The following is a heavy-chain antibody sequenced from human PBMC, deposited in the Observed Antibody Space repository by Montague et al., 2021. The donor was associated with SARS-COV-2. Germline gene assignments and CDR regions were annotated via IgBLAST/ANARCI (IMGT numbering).Heavy chain of an antibody. CDR2: IGGSGDNT. V-gene: IGHV3-23*01. Sequence: SLRLSCAASGFTFNKYVMSWVRQAPEKGLEWVSAIGGSGDNTYYADFVKGRFTISRDNSKNALYLQMNSLRADDTAVYYCAKIRGYRSGFPTTYFDFWGQGSLVTVSS. CDR1: GFTFNKYV. CDR3: AKIRGYRSGFPTTYFDF. J-gene: IGHJ4*02. D-gene: IGHD5-18*01.